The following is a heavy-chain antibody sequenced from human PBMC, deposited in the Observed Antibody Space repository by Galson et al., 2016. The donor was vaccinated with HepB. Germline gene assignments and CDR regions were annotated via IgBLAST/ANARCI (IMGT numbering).Heavy chain of an antibody. V-gene: IGHV3-43*01. Sequence: SLRLSCAASGFTFEDYSMHWVRQAPGKGLEWISLISWDGDITYYAESVEGRLTVSRDNSKSSLYIQLTDMRTDDTALYDCTKEGDGSGSFFDYWGQGTLVTVSS. CDR3: TKEGDGSGSFFDY. CDR1: GFTFEDYS. CDR2: ISWDGDIT. J-gene: IGHJ4*02. D-gene: IGHD3-10*01.